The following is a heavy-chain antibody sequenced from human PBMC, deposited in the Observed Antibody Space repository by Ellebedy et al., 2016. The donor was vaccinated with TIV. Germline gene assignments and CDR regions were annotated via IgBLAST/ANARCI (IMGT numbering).Heavy chain of an antibody. CDR2: IYPGDSDT. J-gene: IGHJ3*01. Sequence: GGSLRLSXKGSGYRFTNSWIAWVRQTPGKGLEWLGIIYPGDSDTKYSPSFQGQVTISADTSINAAYLQWNILEASDTATYYCARMHEYSNYHPLDLWGQGTVVTVSS. CDR3: ARMHEYSNYHPLDL. V-gene: IGHV5-51*01. D-gene: IGHD4-11*01. CDR1: GYRFTNSW.